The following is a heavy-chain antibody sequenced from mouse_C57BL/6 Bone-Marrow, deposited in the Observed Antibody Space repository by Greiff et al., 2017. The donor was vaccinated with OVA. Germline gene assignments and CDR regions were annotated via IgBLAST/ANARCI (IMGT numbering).Heavy chain of an antibody. CDR1: GYTFTSYW. CDR3: RYYDYLAWFAC. D-gene: IGHD2-4*01. CDR2: IYPGNSDT. J-gene: IGHJ3*01. Sequence: VQLQQSGTVLVRPGASVKMSCKTSGYTFTSYWMHWVNQRPGQGLEWIGAIYPGNSDTSYNPKFKGKAKLTAVTSASTAYMELSSLTNEDSAVYYCRYYDYLAWFACWGQGTLVTGSA. V-gene: IGHV1-5*01.